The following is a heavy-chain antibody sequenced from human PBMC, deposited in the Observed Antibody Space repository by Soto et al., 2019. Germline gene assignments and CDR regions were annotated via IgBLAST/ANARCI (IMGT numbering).Heavy chain of an antibody. J-gene: IGHJ5*02. Sequence: QLVESGGGLVQPGGSLRLTCAGSGFAFSGYWMSWVRQAPWKGLEWVASIEDNGSEKYYGDSVKGRFTISRDNAKTSLFLQMNSLGAEDTAVYYCARGQGWLDPWGQGTLVTVSS. CDR2: IEDNGSEK. V-gene: IGHV3-7*01. CDR1: GFAFSGYW. CDR3: ARGQGWLDP.